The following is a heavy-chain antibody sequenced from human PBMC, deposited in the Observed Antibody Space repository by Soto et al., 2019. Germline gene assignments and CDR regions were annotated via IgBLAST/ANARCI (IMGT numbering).Heavy chain of an antibody. CDR3: ARENSPIAVAVYYYYYGMDV. V-gene: IGHV1-3*01. CDR2: INAGNGNT. Sequence: GASVKVSCKASGYSFTTHSMHWVRQAPGQRLEWMGWINAGNGNTKYSQKFQGRVTITRDTSASTVYMELSSLRSEDTAVYYCARENSPIAVAVYYYYYGMDVWGQGTTVTVSS. CDR1: GYSFTTHS. D-gene: IGHD6-19*01. J-gene: IGHJ6*02.